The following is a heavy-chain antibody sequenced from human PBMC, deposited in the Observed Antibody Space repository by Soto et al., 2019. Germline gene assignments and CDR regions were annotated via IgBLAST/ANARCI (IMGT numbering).Heavy chain of an antibody. CDR1: GGSFSGYY. Sequence: SETLSLTCAVYGGSFSGYYWSWIRQPPGKGLEWIGEINHSGSTNYNPSLKSRVTISVDTSKNQFSLKLSSVTAADTAVYYCARVLLAAAGMYYFDYWGQGTLVTVSS. CDR2: INHSGST. D-gene: IGHD6-13*01. J-gene: IGHJ4*02. V-gene: IGHV4-34*01. CDR3: ARVLLAAAGMYYFDY.